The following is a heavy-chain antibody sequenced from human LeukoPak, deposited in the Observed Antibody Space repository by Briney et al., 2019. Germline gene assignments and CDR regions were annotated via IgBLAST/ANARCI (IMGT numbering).Heavy chain of an antibody. J-gene: IGHJ4*02. CDR2: INHSGST. CDR1: GGSISSDGYY. V-gene: IGHV4-39*07. D-gene: IGHD3-10*01. Sequence: SETLSLTCTVSGGSISSDGYYWSWIRQPPGKGLEWIGEINHSGSTNYNPSLKSRVTISVDTSKNQFSLKLSSVTAADTAVYYCARDQGYYGSGSYLFWGQGTLVTVSS. CDR3: ARDQGYYGSGSYLF.